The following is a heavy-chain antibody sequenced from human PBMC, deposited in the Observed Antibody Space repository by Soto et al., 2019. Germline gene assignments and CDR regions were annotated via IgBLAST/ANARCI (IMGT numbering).Heavy chain of an antibody. CDR3: AREMPQGGHTR. CDR1: GFTVSSNY. J-gene: IGHJ1*01. D-gene: IGHD2-15*01. Sequence: EVQLVESGGGLVQPGGSLRLSCAASGFTVSSNYMSWVRQAPGKGLEWVSVIYRGGSTYYADSVKGRFTISRDNSKNTLYYETNSLRAEDTAGYYCAREMPQGGHTRWGQGNLVTGSS. CDR2: IYRGGST. V-gene: IGHV3-66*01.